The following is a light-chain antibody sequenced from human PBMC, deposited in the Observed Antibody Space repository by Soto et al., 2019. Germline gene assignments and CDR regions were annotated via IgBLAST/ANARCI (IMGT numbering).Light chain of an antibody. CDR2: VNSDGSH. Sequence: VLTQSPSASASLGASVKLTCTLSSGHNNYAIAWHQQQPEKGPRYLMKVNSDGSHTKGDGIPDRFSGSSSGAERHLTISSLQSEDEADYYCQTWGTAIHDVVFGGGTKLTVL. CDR3: QTWGTAIHDVV. CDR1: SGHNNYA. V-gene: IGLV4-69*01. J-gene: IGLJ2*01.